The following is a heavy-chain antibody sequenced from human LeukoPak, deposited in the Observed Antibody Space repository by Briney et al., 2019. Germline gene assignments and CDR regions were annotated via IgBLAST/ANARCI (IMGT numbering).Heavy chain of an antibody. CDR3: VRHPRGGYSNGFDGFDI. CDR1: SGSIRDSSDY. V-gene: IGHV4-39*01. Sequence: SETLSLTCTVSSGSIRDSSDYGGWIRQPPGKGLEWIGSISYSGSTYYNPSLKSRVTISVDTSKNQFSLKLISVTAADTAVYYCVRHPRGGYSNGFDGFDIWGQGTMVTVSS. D-gene: IGHD5-18*01. CDR2: ISYSGST. J-gene: IGHJ3*02.